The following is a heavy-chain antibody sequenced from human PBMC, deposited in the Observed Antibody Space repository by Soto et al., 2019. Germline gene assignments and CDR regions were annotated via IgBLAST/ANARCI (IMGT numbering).Heavy chain of an antibody. V-gene: IGHV1-69*01. CDR2: IIPIFGTA. Sequence: QVQLVQSGAEVKKPGSSVKVSCKASGGTFSSYAISWVRQAPGQGLEWMGGIIPIFGTANYAQKFQGRVTITADESTSSAYMELSSLRSEDTAVYYFARDSMSSMLVVPAAIRHYYYGMDVWGQGTTVTVSS. J-gene: IGHJ6*02. D-gene: IGHD2-2*01. CDR1: GGTFSSYA. CDR3: ARDSMSSMLVVPAAIRHYYYGMDV.